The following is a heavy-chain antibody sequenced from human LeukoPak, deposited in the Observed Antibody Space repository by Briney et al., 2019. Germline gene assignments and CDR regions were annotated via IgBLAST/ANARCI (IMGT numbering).Heavy chain of an antibody. Sequence: PSETLSLTCTVSGGSTSSGSYYWSWIRQPAGKRLEWIGRIYTSGSTNYNPSLKSRVTISVDTSKNQFSLKLSSVTAADTAVYYCARDNMITFGGVILYMDVWGKGTTVTISS. CDR1: GGSTSSGSYY. D-gene: IGHD3-16*02. V-gene: IGHV4-61*02. CDR2: IYTSGST. J-gene: IGHJ6*03. CDR3: ARDNMITFGGVILYMDV.